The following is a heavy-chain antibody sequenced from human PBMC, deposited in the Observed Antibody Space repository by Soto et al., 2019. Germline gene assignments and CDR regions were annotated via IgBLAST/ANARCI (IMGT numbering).Heavy chain of an antibody. CDR3: TGITWFRGMDV. D-gene: IGHD3-10*01. Sequence: QTLSLTCAISGDSVSSNSAAFNLIRQSPSRGLEWLGRTYYKSKWNNDYALSVKSRITINPDTSKNQFSLHLYSVTPEDTAVYYCTGITWFRGMDVWGQGTPVTVSS. CDR2: TYYKSKWNN. J-gene: IGHJ6*02. V-gene: IGHV6-1*01. CDR1: GDSVSSNSAA.